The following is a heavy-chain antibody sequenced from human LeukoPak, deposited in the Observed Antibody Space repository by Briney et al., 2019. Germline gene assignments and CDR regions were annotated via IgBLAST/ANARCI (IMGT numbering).Heavy chain of an antibody. Sequence: SXTLSLTCTVSGGSISSYXXSWIRQPPGXXLEXIGYIYYSGSTNYNPSLKSRVTISVDTSKNQFSLRLSSVTAADTAVYYCARDRQSYYYYMDVWGKGTTVTVSS. CDR1: GGSISSYX. D-gene: IGHD2-21*01. CDR3: ARDRQSYYYYMDV. CDR2: IYYSGST. J-gene: IGHJ6*03. V-gene: IGHV4-59*01.